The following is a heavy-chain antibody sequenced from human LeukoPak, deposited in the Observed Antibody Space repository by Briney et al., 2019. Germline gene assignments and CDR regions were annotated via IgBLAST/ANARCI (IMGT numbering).Heavy chain of an antibody. CDR2: INPSGGST. CDR3: ARRNQGIAAAGTYAFDI. J-gene: IGHJ3*02. D-gene: IGHD6-13*01. V-gene: IGHV1-46*01. Sequence: GASVKVSCKSYGYTFTSYFMHWVRQAPGQGLEWMGIINPSGGSTNYAQKFQGRVTMTRDTSTSTVYMELSRLRSEDTAVYYCARRNQGIAAAGTYAFDIWGQGTMVTVSS. CDR1: GYTFTSYF.